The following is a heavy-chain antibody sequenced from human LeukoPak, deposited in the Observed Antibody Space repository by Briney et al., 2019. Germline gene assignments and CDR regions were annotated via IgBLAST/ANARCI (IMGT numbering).Heavy chain of an antibody. CDR3: ARQYYDILTGYYSYFDY. CDR1: GYSISSGYY. J-gene: IGHJ4*02. Sequence: PSETLFLTCTVSGYSISSGYYWGWIRQPPGKGLEWIGSIHHSGSTYYNPSLKSRVTISVDTSKNQFSLKLSSVTAADTAVYYCARQYYDILTGYYSYFDYWGQGTLVTVSS. CDR2: IHHSGST. D-gene: IGHD3-9*01. V-gene: IGHV4-38-2*02.